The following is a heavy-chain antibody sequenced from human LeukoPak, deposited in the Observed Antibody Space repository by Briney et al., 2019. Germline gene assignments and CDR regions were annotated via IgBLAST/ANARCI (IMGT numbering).Heavy chain of an antibody. J-gene: IGHJ6*02. V-gene: IGHV4-34*01. CDR1: GGSFSGYY. D-gene: IGHD2-21*02. CDR2: INHSGST. CDR3: ARGVAPRVVTAIRRAYGMDV. Sequence: SETLSLTCAVYGGSFSGYYWSWIRQPPGKGLEWIGEINHSGSTNYNPSLKSRVTISVDTSKNQFSLKLSSVTAADTAVYYCARGVAPRVVTAIRRAYGMDVWGQGTTVTVSS.